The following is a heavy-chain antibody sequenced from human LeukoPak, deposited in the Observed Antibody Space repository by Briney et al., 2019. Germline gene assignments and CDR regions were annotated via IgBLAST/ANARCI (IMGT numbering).Heavy chain of an antibody. D-gene: IGHD1-26*01. CDR3: ASEGSGDAFDI. Sequence: SVKVSCKASGGTFSSYTISWVRQAPGQGLEWMGRIIPILGIANYAQKFQGRVTITADKSTSTAYMELSSLRSEDTAVYYCASEGSGDAFDIWGQGTMVTVSS. V-gene: IGHV1-69*02. CDR1: GGTFSSYT. CDR2: IIPILGIA. J-gene: IGHJ3*02.